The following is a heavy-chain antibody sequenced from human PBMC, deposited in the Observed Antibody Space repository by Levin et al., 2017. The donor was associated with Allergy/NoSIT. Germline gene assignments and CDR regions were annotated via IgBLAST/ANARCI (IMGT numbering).Heavy chain of an antibody. CDR2: IIPIFGTA. D-gene: IGHD6-19*01. Sequence: PVASVKVSCKASGGTFSSYAISWVRQAPGQGLEWMGGIIPIFGTANYAQKFQGRVTITADKSTSTAYMELSSLRSEDTAVYYCARDREGIAVAGTWWFDPWGQGTLVTVSS. V-gene: IGHV1-69*06. CDR1: GGTFSSYA. CDR3: ARDREGIAVAGTWWFDP. J-gene: IGHJ5*02.